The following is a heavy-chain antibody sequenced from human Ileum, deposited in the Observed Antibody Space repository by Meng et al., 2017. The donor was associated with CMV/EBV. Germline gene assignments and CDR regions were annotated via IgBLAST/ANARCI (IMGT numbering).Heavy chain of an antibody. V-gene: IGHV1-2*02. D-gene: IGHD5-12*01. Sequence: VQLGQYGTGVKKPGASVEVSCKASGYTFTDYDMHWVRQAPGQGLEWMGWIKPHSGDTKYEKKFQGRVTMTSDTSISTVYMELTRLTPDDTAIYYCAREIIMAARAFGYWGQGTLVTSPQ. CDR3: AREIIMAARAFGY. CDR1: GYTFTDYD. J-gene: IGHJ4*02. CDR2: IKPHSGDT.